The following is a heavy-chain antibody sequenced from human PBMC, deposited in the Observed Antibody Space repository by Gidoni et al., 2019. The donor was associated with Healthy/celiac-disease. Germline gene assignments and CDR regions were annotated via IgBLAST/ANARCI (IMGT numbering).Heavy chain of an antibody. CDR2: ISDDGSNK. V-gene: IGHV3-30*18. Sequence: QVQLVESGGGVVQPGRCLRLSCSASGFPFRSQGMHWVRQAPGKGLEWVAVISDDGSNKYYADSVKGRFTISRDNSKNTLYLQMNSLRAEDTAVYYCAKGESRFLEWLLFASSGDAFDIWGQGTMVTVSS. J-gene: IGHJ3*02. D-gene: IGHD3-3*01. CDR3: AKGESRFLEWLLFASSGDAFDI. CDR1: GFPFRSQG.